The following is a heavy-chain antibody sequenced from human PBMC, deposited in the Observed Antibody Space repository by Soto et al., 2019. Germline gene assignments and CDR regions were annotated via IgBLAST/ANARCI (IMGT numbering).Heavy chain of an antibody. CDR3: ARLEGLATISYYFDF. V-gene: IGHV4-39*01. D-gene: IGHD3-9*01. CDR2: IYYRGNT. CDR1: GDSINSDKYY. J-gene: IGHJ4*02. Sequence: QLQESGPGLVKPSETLSLTCSVSGDSINSDKYYWGWIRQPPGKGLEWIGSIYYRGNTYYNPSLQTRATISLDTSKSQFSLRLNSVTAADSAVYFCARLEGLATISYYFDFWGQGAQVTVSS.